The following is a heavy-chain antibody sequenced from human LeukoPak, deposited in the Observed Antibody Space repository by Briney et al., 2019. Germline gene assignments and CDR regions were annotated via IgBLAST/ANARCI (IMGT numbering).Heavy chain of an antibody. V-gene: IGHV4-59*01. CDR2: TRYSGSN. CDR3: AKWAQAQNAFHI. D-gene: IGHD2-8*01. CDR1: GDSISNYY. Sequence: SETLSPPCSVSGDSISNYYWNLIRQPPQKGLEWIGFTRYSGSNNYNPSLKSRVTMSVDTSKNQFSLRLSSVTAADTAVYYCAKWAQAQNAFHIWGQGTMVTVSS. J-gene: IGHJ3*02.